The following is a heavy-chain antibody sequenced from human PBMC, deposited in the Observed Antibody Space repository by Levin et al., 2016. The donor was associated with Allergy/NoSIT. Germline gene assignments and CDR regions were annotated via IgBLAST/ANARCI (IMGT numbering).Heavy chain of an antibody. CDR2: IIPILGIA. CDR1: GGTFSSYA. Sequence: SVKVSCKASGGTFSSYAISWVRQAPGQGLEWMGGIIPILGIANYAQKFQGRVTITADESTSTAYMELSSLRSEDTAVYYCARSNWNHVWWFDPWGQGTLVTVSS. J-gene: IGHJ5*02. V-gene: IGHV1-69*10. CDR3: ARSNWNHVWWFDP. D-gene: IGHD1-1*01.